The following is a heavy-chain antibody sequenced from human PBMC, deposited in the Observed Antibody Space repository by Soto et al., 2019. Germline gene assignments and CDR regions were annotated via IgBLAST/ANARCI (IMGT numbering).Heavy chain of an antibody. CDR2: INPSGGST. J-gene: IGHJ3*02. Sequence: SVKVSCKASGYTFTSYYMHWVRQAPGQGLEWMGIINPSGGSTSYAQKFQGRVTMTRDTSTSTVYMELSSLRSEDTAVYYCARALRRRITMVRGVIMGAPDAFDIWGQGTMVTVSS. D-gene: IGHD3-10*01. CDR1: GYTFTSYY. CDR3: ARALRRRITMVRGVIMGAPDAFDI. V-gene: IGHV1-46*01.